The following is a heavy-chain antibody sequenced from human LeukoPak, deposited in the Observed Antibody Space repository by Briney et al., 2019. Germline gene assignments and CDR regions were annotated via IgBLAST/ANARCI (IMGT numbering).Heavy chain of an antibody. J-gene: IGHJ6*03. CDR1: GFTFSSYA. Sequence: GRSLRLSCAASGFTFSSYAMHWVRQAPGKGLEWVAVISYDGSNKYYADSVKGRFTISRDNSKNTLYLQMNSLRAEDTAVYYCARGAHYDMDVWGKGTTVTVSS. CDR3: ARGAHYDMDV. CDR2: ISYDGSNK. V-gene: IGHV3-30*04.